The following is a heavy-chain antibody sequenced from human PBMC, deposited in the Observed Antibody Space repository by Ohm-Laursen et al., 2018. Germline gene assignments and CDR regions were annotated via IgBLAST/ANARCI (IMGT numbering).Heavy chain of an antibody. D-gene: IGHD5-18*01. CDR2: ISSSSSYI. J-gene: IGHJ5*02. Sequence: SLRLSCSASGFTFSSYSMNWVRQAPGKGLEWVSSISSSSSYIYYADSVKGRFTISRDNAKNSLYLQMNSLRAEDTAVYYCARGHDRGYSYGLTARKSNWFDPWGQGTLVTVSS. V-gene: IGHV3-21*01. CDR1: GFTFSSYS. CDR3: ARGHDRGYSYGLTARKSNWFDP.